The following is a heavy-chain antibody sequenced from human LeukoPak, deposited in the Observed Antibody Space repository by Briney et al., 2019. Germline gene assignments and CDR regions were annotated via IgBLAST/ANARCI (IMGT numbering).Heavy chain of an antibody. D-gene: IGHD1-26*01. CDR1: GFTFSSYS. J-gene: IGHJ4*02. CDR2: ISSSSSYI. V-gene: IGHV3-21*01. CDR3: ARISGSYVCLDY. Sequence: GGSLRLSCAASGFTFSSYSMNWVRQAPGKGLEWVSSISSSSSYIYYADSVKGRFTISRDNAKNSLYLQMNSLRAEDTAVYYCARISGSYVCLDYWGQGTLVTVSS.